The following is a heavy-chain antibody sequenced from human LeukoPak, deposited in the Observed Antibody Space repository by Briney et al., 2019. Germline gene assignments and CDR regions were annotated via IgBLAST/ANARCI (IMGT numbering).Heavy chain of an antibody. Sequence: PSETQSLTCAVYGGSFSGYYWNWIRQPPGKGLEWIGEINHKGSTNYNPSLKSRVTISVDTSKNQFSLKVRSVTAADTAVYYCARGPFDYGGNSVVYHYNGMDVWGQGTTVTVSS. CDR3: ARGPFDYGGNSVVYHYNGMDV. V-gene: IGHV4-34*01. D-gene: IGHD4-23*01. J-gene: IGHJ6*02. CDR2: INHKGST. CDR1: GGSFSGYY.